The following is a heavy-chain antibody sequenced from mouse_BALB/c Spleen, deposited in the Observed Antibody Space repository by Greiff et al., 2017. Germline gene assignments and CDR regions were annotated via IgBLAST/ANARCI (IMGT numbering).Heavy chain of an antibody. V-gene: IGHV3-2*02. CDR1: GYSITSDYA. CDR2: ISYSGST. J-gene: IGHJ2*01. D-gene: IGHD2-4*01. Sequence: VQLKESGPGLVKPSQSLSLTCTVTGYSITSDYAWNWIRQFPGNKLEWMGYISYSGSTSYNPSLKSRISITRDTSKNQFFLQLNSVTTEDTATYYCARSYDYYFDYWGQGTTLTVSS. CDR3: ARSYDYYFDY.